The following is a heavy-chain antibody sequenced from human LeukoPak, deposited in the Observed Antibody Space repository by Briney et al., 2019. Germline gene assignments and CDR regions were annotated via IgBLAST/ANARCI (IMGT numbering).Heavy chain of an antibody. J-gene: IGHJ3*02. CDR2: SYDGSNK. Sequence: SYDGSNKSYADSVKGRFTISRDNSKNTLYLQMNSLRAEDTAVYYCARGPALMRRQGGAFDIWGQGTMVTVSS. D-gene: IGHD2-8*01. CDR3: ARGPALMRRQGGAFDI. V-gene: IGHV3-30-3*01.